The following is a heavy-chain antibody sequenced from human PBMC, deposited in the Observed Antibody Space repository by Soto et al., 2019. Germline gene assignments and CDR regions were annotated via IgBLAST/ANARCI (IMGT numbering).Heavy chain of an antibody. CDR1: GYTFTTYG. Sequence: QVQLVQSGPEVKKHGTSVKVSCKTSGYTFTTYGISWVRQAPGQGLEWMGWISTNKGNTNYAQKYHGRVTMTTDTSTSTAYMELRSLISDDTAVYYCATRSPAFDFWGQGTLVTVSS. CDR2: ISTNKGNT. J-gene: IGHJ4*02. CDR3: ATRSPAFDF. V-gene: IGHV1-18*01.